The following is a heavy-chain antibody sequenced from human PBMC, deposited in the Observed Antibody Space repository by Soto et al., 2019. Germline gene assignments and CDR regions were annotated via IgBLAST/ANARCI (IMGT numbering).Heavy chain of an antibody. Sequence: PSETLSLTCAVSGGSISSGGYSWSWIRQPPGKGLEWIGYIYHSGSTYYNPSLKSRVTISVDRSKNQFSLKLSSVTAADTAVYYCARGWLYWFDPWGQGTLVTVSS. V-gene: IGHV4-30-2*01. CDR1: GGSISSGGYS. J-gene: IGHJ5*02. CDR2: IYHSGST. D-gene: IGHD6-19*01. CDR3: ARGWLYWFDP.